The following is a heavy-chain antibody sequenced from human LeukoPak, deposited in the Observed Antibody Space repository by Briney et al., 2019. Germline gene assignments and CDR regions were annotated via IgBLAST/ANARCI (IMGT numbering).Heavy chain of an antibody. J-gene: IGHJ4*02. CDR1: GVSMFSSHW. CDR2: IYHTGTT. D-gene: IGHD4-17*01. CDR3: ATYFYGDYASYYFDI. V-gene: IGHV4-4*02. Sequence: SGTLSLTCTFSGVSMFSSHWWSWARQPPGKGLEWIGEIYHTGTTNYASSLKSRITMSVDKSKNQFYLKVSSVTAADTAVYYCATYFYGDYASYYFDIWGRGTPVSVSS.